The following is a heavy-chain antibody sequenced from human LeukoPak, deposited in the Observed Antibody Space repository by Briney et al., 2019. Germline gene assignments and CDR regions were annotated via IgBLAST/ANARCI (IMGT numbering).Heavy chain of an antibody. J-gene: IGHJ4*02. CDR2: IYYSGST. V-gene: IGHV4-31*03. Sequence: PSETLSLTCTVSGGSISSGGYYWSWIRQHPGKGLEWIGYIYYSGSTYYNPSLKSRVTISVDTSKNQFSPKLSSVTAADTAVYYCARELLWFGEPSFDYWGQGTLVTVSS. CDR3: ARELLWFGEPSFDY. D-gene: IGHD3-10*01. CDR1: GGSISSGGYY.